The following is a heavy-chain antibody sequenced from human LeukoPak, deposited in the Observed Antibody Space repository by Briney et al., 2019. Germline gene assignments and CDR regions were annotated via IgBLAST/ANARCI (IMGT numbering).Heavy chain of an antibody. CDR2: IFASGTA. CDR1: GGSISSGGYS. V-gene: IGHV4-61*02. CDR3: ATLSYSGTFDS. Sequence: PSETLSLTCAASGGSISSGGYSWSWIRQPAGKGLQWIGRIFASGTANYSPSLKGRVTLSVDTSRNQFSLNLSSVTAADTAVYYCATLSYSGTFDSWGQGTMVTVSS. D-gene: IGHD1-26*01. J-gene: IGHJ4*02.